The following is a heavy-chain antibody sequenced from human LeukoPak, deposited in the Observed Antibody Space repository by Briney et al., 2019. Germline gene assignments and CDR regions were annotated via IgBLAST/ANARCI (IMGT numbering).Heavy chain of an antibody. J-gene: IGHJ4*02. CDR2: ISGSGGNT. CDR1: GFTFSTYA. CDR3: AKGNIVVVPAAMPDY. D-gene: IGHD2-2*01. Sequence: PGGSLRLSCAASGFTFSTYAMSWVRQGPGKGLEWVSTISGSGGNTYYADSVKGRFTISRDNSKNALHLQMNSLRAEDTAVYYCAKGNIVVVPAAMPDYWGQGTLVTVSS. V-gene: IGHV3-23*01.